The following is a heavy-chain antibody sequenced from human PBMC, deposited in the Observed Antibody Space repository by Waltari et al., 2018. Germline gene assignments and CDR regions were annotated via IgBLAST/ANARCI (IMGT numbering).Heavy chain of an antibody. J-gene: IGHJ6*02. CDR3: ARGDLPLGGMDV. CDR2: IIPIFGTA. D-gene: IGHD3-16*01. V-gene: IGHV1-69*13. Sequence: QVQLVQSGAEVKKPGSSVKVSCKASGGTFSSYAISWVRQAPGQGREWMGGIIPIFGTANYAKKFQGTGTITADESTSTAYMELSSLRSEDTAVYYCARGDLPLGGMDVWGQGTTVPVSS. CDR1: GGTFSSYA.